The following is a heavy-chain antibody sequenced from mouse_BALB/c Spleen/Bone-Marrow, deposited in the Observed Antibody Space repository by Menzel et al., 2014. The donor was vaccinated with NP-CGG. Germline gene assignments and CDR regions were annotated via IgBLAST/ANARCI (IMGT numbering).Heavy chain of an antibody. CDR3: ATGFAY. J-gene: IGHJ3*01. CDR2: IHPNSGNT. V-gene: IGHV1S130*01. CDR1: GHNFTSSR. Sequence: QGPLQQAGAGPVGAGASVKPSCKGSGHNFTSSRMHWAEPRPGQGLEWIGEIHPNSGNTNYNEKFKGKATLTVDTSSSTAYVDLSSLTSEDSAVYYCATGFAYWGQGTLVTVSA.